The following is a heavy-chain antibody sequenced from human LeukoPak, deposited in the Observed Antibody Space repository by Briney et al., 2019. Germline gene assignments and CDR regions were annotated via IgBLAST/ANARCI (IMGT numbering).Heavy chain of an antibody. CDR1: GHRLSRNNDG. CDR3: VRDLGPGRAFWFDP. Sequence: SQPLALTWVISGHRLSRNNDGWHWIRQSPSRSVEWLGRTYLRSMWYTDYAIFVESRITVNRDTSRSQFSLQLNSVAAEDTAVYYCVRDLGPGRAFWFDPWGEGTLLTVCS. CDR2: TYLRSMWYT. J-gene: IGHJ5*02. D-gene: IGHD3-10*01. V-gene: IGHV6-1*01.